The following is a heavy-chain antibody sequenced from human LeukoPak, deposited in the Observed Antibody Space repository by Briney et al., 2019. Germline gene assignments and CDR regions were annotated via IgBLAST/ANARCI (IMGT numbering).Heavy chain of an antibody. Sequence: ASVKVSCKASGYTFTSYDINWVRQATGQGLEWMGWMNPNSGNTGYAQKFQGRVTITRNTSISTAYMELRSLRSDDTTVYYCARGGTWTIYYFDYWGQGTLVTVSS. J-gene: IGHJ4*02. CDR3: ARGGTWTIYYFDY. D-gene: IGHD3/OR15-3a*01. CDR1: GYTFTSYD. V-gene: IGHV1-8*03. CDR2: MNPNSGNT.